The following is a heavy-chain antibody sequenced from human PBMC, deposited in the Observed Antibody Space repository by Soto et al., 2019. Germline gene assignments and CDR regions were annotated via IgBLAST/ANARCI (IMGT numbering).Heavy chain of an antibody. J-gene: IGHJ1*01. CDR2: ISGSGGTS. V-gene: IGHV3-23*01. CDR1: GFTFSSYS. CDR3: ANAYCSSTSCRAEYLQH. Sequence: LRLSCAASGFTFSSYSMSWVRQAPGKGLEWVSAISGSGGTSYYADSVKGRFTISRDNSKNTVYLQMNSLRAEDTAVYFCANAYCSSTSCRAEYLQHWGQGTLVTVSS. D-gene: IGHD2-2*01.